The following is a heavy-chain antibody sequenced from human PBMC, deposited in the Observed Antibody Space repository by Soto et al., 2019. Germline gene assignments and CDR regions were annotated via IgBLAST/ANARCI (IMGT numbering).Heavy chain of an antibody. V-gene: IGHV4-4*02. J-gene: IGHJ3*02. D-gene: IGHD3-22*01. CDR3: ARDRDYYDSSGYFSFDI. CDR2: IYHSGST. Sequence: PSETLSLTCAVSGGSISSSNWWSWVRQPPGKGLEWIGEIYHSGSTNYNPSLKSRVTISVDKSKNQFSLKLSSVTAADTAVYYCARDRDYYDSSGYFSFDIWGQGTMVTVSS. CDR1: GGSISSSNW.